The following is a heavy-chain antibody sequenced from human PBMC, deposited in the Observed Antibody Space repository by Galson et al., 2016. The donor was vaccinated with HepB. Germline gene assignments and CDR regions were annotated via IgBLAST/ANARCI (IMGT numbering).Heavy chain of an antibody. V-gene: IGHV7-4-1*02. CDR1: GYTFTTYS. CDR3: ARDGSRSSYTGADY. CDR2: INTNTGNP. J-gene: IGHJ4*02. D-gene: IGHD3-10*01. Sequence: SVKVSCKASGYTFTTYSIHWVRQAPGQGLEWMGWINTNTGNPNYAQGFTGRFVFSLDTSVSTTYLEISGLKAEDTAVFYCARDGSRSSYTGADYWGQGTLVTVSS.